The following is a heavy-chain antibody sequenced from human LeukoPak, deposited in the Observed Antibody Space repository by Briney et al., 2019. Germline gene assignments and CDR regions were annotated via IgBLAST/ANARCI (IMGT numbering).Heavy chain of an antibody. Sequence: KSSETLSLTCTVSADSLSSGGHYWAWIRQLPGKGLESISFIHYSGSSRHNPSLKARVAISVDASRKQFALRLSSVTAADTAIYYCARGGNRFGGFYFDYRGQGIQVIVSS. D-gene: IGHD3-10*01. CDR2: IHYSGSS. CDR1: ADSLSSGGHY. J-gene: IGHJ4*02. V-gene: IGHV4-31*03. CDR3: ARGGNRFGGFYFDY.